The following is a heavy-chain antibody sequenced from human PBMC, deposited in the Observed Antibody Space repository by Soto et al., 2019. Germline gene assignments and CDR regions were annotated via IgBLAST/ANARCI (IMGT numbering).Heavy chain of an antibody. J-gene: IGHJ4*02. CDR1: GGSFSGYY. V-gene: IGHV4-34*01. Sequence: SETLSLTCAVYGGSFSGYYWSWIRQPPGKGLEWIGEINHSGSTNYNPSLKSRVTISVDTSKNQFSLKLSSVTAADTAVYYCARAAKYYDILTGYYSSFDYWGQGTLVTVSS. CDR2: INHSGST. D-gene: IGHD3-9*01. CDR3: ARAAKYYDILTGYYSSFDY.